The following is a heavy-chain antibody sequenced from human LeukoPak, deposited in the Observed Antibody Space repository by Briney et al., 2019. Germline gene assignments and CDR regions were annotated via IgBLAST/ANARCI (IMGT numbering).Heavy chain of an antibody. V-gene: IGHV3-48*04. D-gene: IGHD3-10*01. Sequence: GGSLRLSCAASGFTFSSYAMSWVRQAPGKGLEWVSYISSSGSTIYYADSVKGRFTISRDNAKNSLYLQMNSLRAEDTAVYYCATLKGFTHSGSYFNELDYWGQGTLVTVSS. J-gene: IGHJ4*02. CDR1: GFTFSSYA. CDR3: ATLKGFTHSGSYFNELDY. CDR2: ISSSGSTI.